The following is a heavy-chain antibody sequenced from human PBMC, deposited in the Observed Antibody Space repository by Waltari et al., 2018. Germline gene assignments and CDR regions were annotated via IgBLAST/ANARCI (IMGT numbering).Heavy chain of an antibody. V-gene: IGHV3-33*01. Sequence: QVQLVESGGGVVQPGRSLRLSCAASGFTFSSYGMPWVRQAPGKGLEWVAVIWYDGSNKYYADSVKGRFTISRDNSKNTLYLQMNSLRAEDTAVYYCARGTRILGWYSHFDYWGQGTLVTVSS. CDR1: GFTFSSYG. CDR3: ARGTRILGWYSHFDY. CDR2: IWYDGSNK. D-gene: IGHD6-19*01. J-gene: IGHJ4*02.